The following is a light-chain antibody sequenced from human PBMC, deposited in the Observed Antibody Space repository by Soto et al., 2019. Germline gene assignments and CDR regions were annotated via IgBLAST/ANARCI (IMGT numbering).Light chain of an antibody. CDR2: KAS. CDR1: QTISSW. V-gene: IGKV1-5*03. Sequence: DIQMTQSPSTLSGSVGDRVTITSPASQTISSWLAWYLQKPGKAPKLLIYKASTLKSGVTSMFRRSGSGTEFTLTISSLQPDDFATYYCQHYNSYSEACGQGTKVEL. J-gene: IGKJ1*01. CDR3: QHYNSYSEA.